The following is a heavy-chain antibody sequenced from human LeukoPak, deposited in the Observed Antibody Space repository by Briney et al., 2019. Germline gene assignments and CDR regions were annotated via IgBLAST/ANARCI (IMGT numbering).Heavy chain of an antibody. V-gene: IGHV1-8*01. CDR2: MNPNSGNT. Sequence: ASVKVSCKASGYTFSSYDINWVRQATGQGLEWMGWMNPNSGNTGYAQKFQGRVTMTRNTATSTAYMELSSLRSEDTAVYYCARGLQLQGIWFDPWGQGTLVTVSS. J-gene: IGHJ5*02. D-gene: IGHD6-13*01. CDR1: GYTFSSYD. CDR3: ARGLQLQGIWFDP.